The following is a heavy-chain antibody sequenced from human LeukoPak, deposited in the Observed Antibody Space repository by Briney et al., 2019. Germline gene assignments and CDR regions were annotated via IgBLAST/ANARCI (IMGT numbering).Heavy chain of an antibody. CDR1: GFTFSSYW. J-gene: IGHJ3*02. Sequence: PGGSLRLSCAASGFTFSSYWMHWVRQVPGKGLVWVSRIDSDGLSTTYADSVKGRFTISRDNAKNTLYLQMNSLRAEDTAVYYCARGGGDHAFDIWGQGTMVTVSS. D-gene: IGHD2-21*02. V-gene: IGHV3-74*01. CDR3: ARGGGDHAFDI. CDR2: IDSDGLST.